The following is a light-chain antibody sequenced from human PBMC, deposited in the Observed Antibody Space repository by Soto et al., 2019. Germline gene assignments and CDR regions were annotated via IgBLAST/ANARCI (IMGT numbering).Light chain of an antibody. CDR2: GVS. V-gene: IGLV2-14*03. J-gene: IGLJ1*01. CDR1: SSDIGGSNY. Sequence: QSVLTQPASVSGSPGQSITISCAGTSSDIGGSNYVSWYQQYPGKAPKLMIYGVSNRPSGVSNRFSGSKSGNTASLTISGLQAEDEADYFCYSSRSSSSTFYVFGTGTKLTVL. CDR3: YSSRSSSSTFYV.